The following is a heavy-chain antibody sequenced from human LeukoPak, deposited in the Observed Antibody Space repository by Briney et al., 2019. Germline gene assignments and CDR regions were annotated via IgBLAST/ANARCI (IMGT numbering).Heavy chain of an antibody. J-gene: IGHJ4*02. CDR2: ISGSGGNT. CDR3: AKDQYGGNPQYYFDY. V-gene: IGHV3-23*01. CDR1: GFTFSSYA. D-gene: IGHD4-23*01. Sequence: GGSLRLSCATSGFTFSSYAMSWVRQAPGKGLDWVSAISGSGGNTYYADSVKGRFTISRDNSKNTLYLQMNSLRAEDTAVYYCAKDQYGGNPQYYFDYWGQGTLVTVSS.